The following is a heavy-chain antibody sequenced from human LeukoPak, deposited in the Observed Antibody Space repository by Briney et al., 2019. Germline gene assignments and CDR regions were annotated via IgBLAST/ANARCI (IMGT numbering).Heavy chain of an antibody. V-gene: IGHV3-21*01. CDR1: GFTFSSYG. J-gene: IGHJ3*02. Sequence: PGGSLRLSCAASGFTFSSYGMSWVRQAPGKGLEWVSSISRSSTYIYYADSVKGRFTISRDNAKNSLYLQMNSLRAEDTAVYYCARGEYSYGLSDAFDIWGQGTMVTVSS. CDR3: ARGEYSYGLSDAFDI. CDR2: ISRSSTYI. D-gene: IGHD5-18*01.